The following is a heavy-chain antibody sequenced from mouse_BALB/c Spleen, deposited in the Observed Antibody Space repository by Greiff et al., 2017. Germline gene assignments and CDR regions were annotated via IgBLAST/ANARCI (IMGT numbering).Heavy chain of an antibody. J-gene: IGHJ4*01. D-gene: IGHD2-4*01. CDR1: GFSLTSYG. Sequence: VQLKESGPGLVQPSQSLSITCTVSGFSLTSYGVHWVSQSPGQGLEWLGVIWSGGSTDYNAAFISRLSISKENSKSQVFFKMNSLRANDTAIYYYARNFRSTVITTDYAMDYWGQGTSVTVSS. CDR2: IWSGGST. CDR3: ARNFRSTVITTDYAMDY. V-gene: IGHV2-2*02.